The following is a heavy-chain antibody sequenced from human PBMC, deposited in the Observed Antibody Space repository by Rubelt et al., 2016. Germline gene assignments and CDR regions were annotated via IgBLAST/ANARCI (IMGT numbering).Heavy chain of an antibody. D-gene: IGHD2-15*01. J-gene: IGHJ3*01. Sequence: QVQLVQSGAEEKRPGASVKLSCKASGYTFTGYFMHWVRQAPGQGLEWMGWINPNSGGTKTAQRFQGRVTMTRDTSTSTADMELSGLTSDDTAVYYCARAGSAAFDWGPGTMVTVS. V-gene: IGHV1-2*02. CDR1: GYTFTGYF. CDR2: INPNSGGT. CDR3: ARAGSAAFD.